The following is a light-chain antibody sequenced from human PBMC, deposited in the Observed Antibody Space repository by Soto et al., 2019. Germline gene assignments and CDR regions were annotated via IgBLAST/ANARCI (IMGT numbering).Light chain of an antibody. CDR1: QSIGNK. Sequence: EIVLTQSPATLSVSPGERATLSCRASQSIGNKLAWYQQKPCQAPRRLIWDASDRATGIPDRFSGGGSGTEFTLTISCLQSEDFAVYYCQHFHSWPPITVGQGTRVEI. J-gene: IGKJ5*01. CDR2: DAS. CDR3: QHFHSWPPIT. V-gene: IGKV3-15*01.